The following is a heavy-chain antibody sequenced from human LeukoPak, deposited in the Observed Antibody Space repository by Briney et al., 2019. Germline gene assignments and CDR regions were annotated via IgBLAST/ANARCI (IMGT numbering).Heavy chain of an antibody. J-gene: IGHJ4*02. D-gene: IGHD3-10*01. V-gene: IGHV3-23*01. CDR3: ARGEYGSGSYHIDY. CDR1: GFTFSYYG. Sequence: GGSLGLSCAASGFTFSYYGMSWVRQAPGKGLEWVSVFSGSGGRTYYADSVKGRFTISRDNSKNTLYLQMNSLRAEGTAVYYCARGEYGSGSYHIDYWGQGTLVTVSS. CDR2: FSGSGGRT.